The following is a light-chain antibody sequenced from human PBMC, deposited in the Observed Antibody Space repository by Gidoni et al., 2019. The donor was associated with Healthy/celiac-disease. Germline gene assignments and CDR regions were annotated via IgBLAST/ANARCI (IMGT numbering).Light chain of an antibody. CDR1: SSNIGNNY. V-gene: IGLV1-51*01. Sequence: QSVLTQPPSVSAAPGQKVTITCSGSSSNIGNNYVSWYQQLPGTAPKLLIYDNNKRPSGIPDRFSGSKSGTSATLGITGLQTGDDADYYCGTWDSSLSAVFGGGTKL. CDR3: GTWDSSLSAV. J-gene: IGLJ2*01. CDR2: DNN.